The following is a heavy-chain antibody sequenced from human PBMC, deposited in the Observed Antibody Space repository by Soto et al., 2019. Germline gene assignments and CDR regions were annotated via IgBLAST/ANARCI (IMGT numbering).Heavy chain of an antibody. J-gene: IGHJ5*02. Sequence: QVQLVESGGGVVQPGRSLRLSCAASGFTFSSYAMHWVRQAPGKGLEWVAVISYDGSNKYYADSVKGRFTISRDNSKNTLYLQMNSLRAEDTAVYYCARGRWSKGGWFDPWGQGTLVTVSS. CDR1: GFTFSSYA. V-gene: IGHV3-30-3*01. CDR2: ISYDGSNK. D-gene: IGHD1-26*01. CDR3: ARGRWSKGGWFDP.